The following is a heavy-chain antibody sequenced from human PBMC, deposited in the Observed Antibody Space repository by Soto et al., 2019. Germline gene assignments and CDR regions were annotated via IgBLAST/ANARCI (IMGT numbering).Heavy chain of an antibody. D-gene: IGHD3-22*01. Sequence: XGSLTLSCAASGFTFSSYNLNWVRQAPGKGLDWVSSISSSSSYIYYADSVKGRFTISRDNAKNSLYLQMNSLRAEDTAVYYCARDKVEDYYDSSGYSPFDDWGQGTLVTVSS. CDR1: GFTFSSYN. J-gene: IGHJ4*02. CDR2: ISSSSSYI. CDR3: ARDKVEDYYDSSGYSPFDD. V-gene: IGHV3-21*01.